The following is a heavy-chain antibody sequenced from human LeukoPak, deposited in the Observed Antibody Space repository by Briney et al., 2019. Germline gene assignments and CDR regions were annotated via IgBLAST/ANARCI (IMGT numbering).Heavy chain of an antibody. V-gene: IGHV3-30*03. CDR1: GFTFSSYG. J-gene: IGHJ6*02. D-gene: IGHD3-10*01. CDR2: ISYDGSNK. Sequence: GGSLRLSCAASGFTFSSYGMHWVRQAPGKGLEWVAVISYDGSNKYYADSVKGRFTISRDNSKNTLYLQMNSLRAEDTAVYYCARDPRGITMVRGFYYYGMDVWGQGTTVTVSS. CDR3: ARDPRGITMVRGFYYYGMDV.